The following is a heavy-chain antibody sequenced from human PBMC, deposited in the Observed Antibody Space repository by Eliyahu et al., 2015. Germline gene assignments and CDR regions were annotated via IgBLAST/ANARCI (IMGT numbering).Heavy chain of an antibody. J-gene: IGHJ6*03. CDR3: ARVIAVAGYYYYYYMDV. CDR2: ISSSSSTI. Sequence: LEWVSYISSSSSTIHYADSVKGRFTISRDNAKNSLYLQMNSLRDEDXAVYYCARVIAVAGYYYYYYMDVWGKGTTVTVSS. V-gene: IGHV3-48*02. D-gene: IGHD6-19*01.